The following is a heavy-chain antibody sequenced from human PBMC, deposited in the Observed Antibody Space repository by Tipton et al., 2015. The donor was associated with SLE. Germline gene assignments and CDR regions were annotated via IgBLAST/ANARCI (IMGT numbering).Heavy chain of an antibody. CDR3: ARDLRNSWHTFDY. CDR1: GGSISSSSYY. J-gene: IGHJ4*02. CDR2: IYYSGST. Sequence: LALTCTVSGGSISSSSYYWGWIRQPPGKGLEWIGSIYYSGSTYYNPSLKSRVTISVDTSKNQFSLKLSSVTAADTAVYYCARDLRNSWHTFDYWGQGTLVTVSS. D-gene: IGHD6-13*01. V-gene: IGHV4-39*07.